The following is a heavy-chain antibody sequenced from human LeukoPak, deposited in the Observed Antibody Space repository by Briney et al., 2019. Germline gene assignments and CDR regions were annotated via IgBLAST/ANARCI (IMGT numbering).Heavy chain of an antibody. D-gene: IGHD5-18*01. Sequence: SETLSLTCTVSGGSISSYYWSWIRQPPGKGLEWIGYIYNSGSTNYNPSLKSRVTISVDTSKNQFSLKLSSVTAADTAVYYCARDSYGYDAFDIWGQGTMVTVSS. CDR2: IYNSGST. J-gene: IGHJ3*02. CDR3: ARDSYGYDAFDI. V-gene: IGHV4-59*01. CDR1: GGSISSYY.